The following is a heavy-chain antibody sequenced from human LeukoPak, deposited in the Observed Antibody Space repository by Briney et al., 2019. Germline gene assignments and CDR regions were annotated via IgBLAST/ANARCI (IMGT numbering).Heavy chain of an antibody. Sequence: ASVKVSCKASGYTFTSYGISWVRQAPGQGLEWMGWISAYNGNTNYAQKLQGRVTMTTDTSTSTAYMELRSLRSDDTAVYYCARSNYCSSASCSRRYYYCYYGMDVWGQGTTVTVSS. CDR2: ISAYNGNT. V-gene: IGHV1-18*01. CDR3: ARSNYCSSASCSRRYYYCYYGMDV. CDR1: GYTFTSYG. J-gene: IGHJ6*02. D-gene: IGHD2-2*01.